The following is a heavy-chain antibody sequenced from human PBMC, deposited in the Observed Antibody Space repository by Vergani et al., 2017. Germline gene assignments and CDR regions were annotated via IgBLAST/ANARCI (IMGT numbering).Heavy chain of an antibody. J-gene: IGHJ4*02. V-gene: IGHV1-69*01. CDR3: ARDIRMSDSSGYYYAALDY. CDR1: GGTFSSYA. CDR2: IIPIFGTA. Sequence: QVQLVQFGAEVKKPGSSVKVSCKASGGTFSSYAISWVRQAPGQGLEWMGGIIPIFGTANYAQKFQGRVTITADESTSTAYMELSSLRSEDTAVYYCARDIRMSDSSGYYYAALDYWGQGTLVTVSS. D-gene: IGHD3-22*01.